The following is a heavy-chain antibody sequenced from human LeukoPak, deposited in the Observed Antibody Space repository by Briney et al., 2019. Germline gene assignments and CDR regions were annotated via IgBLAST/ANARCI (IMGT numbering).Heavy chain of an antibody. Sequence: SETLSLTCAVYGGSFSGYYWSWIRQPPGKGLEWIGEINHSGSTNYNPSLKSRVTISVDTSKNQFSLKLSSVTAADTAVYYCARLNSYDSSGYYQFDYWGQGTLVTVSS. CDR3: ARLNSYDSSGYYQFDY. D-gene: IGHD3-22*01. J-gene: IGHJ4*02. V-gene: IGHV4-34*01. CDR1: GGSFSGYY. CDR2: INHSGST.